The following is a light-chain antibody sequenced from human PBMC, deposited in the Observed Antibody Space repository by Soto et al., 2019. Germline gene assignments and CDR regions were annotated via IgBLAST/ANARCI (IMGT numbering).Light chain of an antibody. V-gene: IGKV3-11*01. CDR1: QSVSSY. J-gene: IGKJ2*01. CDR3: QQRSNWPHT. CDR2: DAS. Sequence: EIVLTQSPATLSLSPGERATLSCRASQSVSSYLAWYQHKPGQAPRLLIYDASNRATGIPARFSGSGSGTDFTLTISSLEPEDFAVSYCQQRSNWPHTFGPGTKVDIK.